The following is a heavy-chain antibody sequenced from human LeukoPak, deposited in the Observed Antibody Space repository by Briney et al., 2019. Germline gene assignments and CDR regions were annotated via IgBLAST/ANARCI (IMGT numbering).Heavy chain of an antibody. CDR3: ARGRDGYNFVAFDY. J-gene: IGHJ4*02. Sequence: GGSLRLSCAASGFTFSSYWMHWVRQAPGKGLVWVSRINSDGSSTSYADSVKGRFTISRDNAKNTLYLQMNSLRAEDTAVYYCARGRDGYNFVAFDYWGQGTLVTVSS. CDR2: INSDGSST. V-gene: IGHV3-74*01. CDR1: GFTFSSYW. D-gene: IGHD5-24*01.